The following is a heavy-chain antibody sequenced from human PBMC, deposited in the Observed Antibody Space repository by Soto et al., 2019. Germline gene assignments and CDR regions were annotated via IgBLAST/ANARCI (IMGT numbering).Heavy chain of an antibody. Sequence: SVKVSCKASGGTFSSYAISWVRQAPGQGLEWMGGIIPIFGTANYAQKFQGRVTITADESTSTAYMELSSLRSEDTAVYYCARESRVDGSYSLYYYGMDVWGQGTTVTVSS. D-gene: IGHD1-26*01. CDR2: IIPIFGTA. CDR1: GGTFSSYA. V-gene: IGHV1-69*13. CDR3: ARESRVDGSYSLYYYGMDV. J-gene: IGHJ6*02.